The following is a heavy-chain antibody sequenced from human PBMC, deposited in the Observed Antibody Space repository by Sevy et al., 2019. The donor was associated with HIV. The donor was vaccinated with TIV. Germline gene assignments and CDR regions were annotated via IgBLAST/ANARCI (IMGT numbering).Heavy chain of an antibody. Sequence: ASVKVSCKASGYTFTSYGISWVRQAPGQGLEWMGWISAYNGNTNYAQKLQGRVTMTTDTSTSTAYMELRSLRSDDTAVYYCARAPPMDSSGYPVYWGQGTLVTVSS. V-gene: IGHV1-18*01. J-gene: IGHJ4*02. CDR1: GYTFTSYG. CDR3: ARAPPMDSSGYPVY. D-gene: IGHD3-22*01. CDR2: ISAYNGNT.